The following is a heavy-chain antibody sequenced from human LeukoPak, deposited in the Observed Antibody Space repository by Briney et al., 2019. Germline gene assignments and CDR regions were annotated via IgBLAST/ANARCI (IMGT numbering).Heavy chain of an antibody. Sequence: ASVKVSCKVSGYTLTELSMHWVRQAPGKGLEWMGGFDPEDGETIYAQKFQGRVTMTEDTSTGTAYMELSSLRSEDTAVYYCATDQTKVNNWNDFDYWGQGTLVTVSS. J-gene: IGHJ4*02. D-gene: IGHD1-1*01. V-gene: IGHV1-24*01. CDR3: ATDQTKVNNWNDFDY. CDR1: GYTLTELS. CDR2: FDPEDGET.